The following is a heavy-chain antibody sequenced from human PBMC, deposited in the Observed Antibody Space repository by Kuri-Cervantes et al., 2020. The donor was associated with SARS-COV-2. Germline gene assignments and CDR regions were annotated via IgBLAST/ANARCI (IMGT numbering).Heavy chain of an antibody. Sequence: SETLSLTCAVYSGSSSVYYWSWIRQPPGKGLEWIGRIYYSGSTHYNPSLKGRVTLSVDTSKNRFSLKLSSVTAADTAVYYCARRKAYYDFWSGYYEKDYFDYWGQGTLVTVSS. CDR1: SGSSSVYY. D-gene: IGHD3-3*01. V-gene: IGHV4-34*01. J-gene: IGHJ4*02. CDR3: ARRKAYYDFWSGYYEKDYFDY. CDR2: IYYSGST.